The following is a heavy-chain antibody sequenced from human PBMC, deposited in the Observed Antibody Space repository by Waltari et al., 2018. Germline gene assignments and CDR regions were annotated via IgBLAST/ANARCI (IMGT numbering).Heavy chain of an antibody. Sequence: EVQLVESGGGLVQPGGSLRLSCAASGFTFSSYWMSWVRQAPGKGLEWVANIKQDGSEKYYVDSVKGRFTISRDNAKNSGYLQMNSLRAEDTAVYYCARATYYDFWSGFHWGYWGQGTLVTVSS. CDR1: GFTFSSYW. J-gene: IGHJ4*02. CDR2: IKQDGSEK. V-gene: IGHV3-7*01. CDR3: ARATYYDFWSGFHWGY. D-gene: IGHD3-3*01.